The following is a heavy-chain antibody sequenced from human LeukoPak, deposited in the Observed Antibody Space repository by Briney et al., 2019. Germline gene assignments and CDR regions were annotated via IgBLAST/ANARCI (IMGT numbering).Heavy chain of an antibody. CDR1: GFTFSSYS. CDR3: ARDRASRGAGYFDY. J-gene: IGHJ4*02. Sequence: PGGSMRHSCAASGFTFSSYSMNWVRQTPGKGLEWVSYISSSSSTIYYADSVKGRFTVSRDNAKNSLYLQMNSLRDEDTAVYYCARDRASRGAGYFDYWGQGTLVTVSS. V-gene: IGHV3-48*02. D-gene: IGHD4/OR15-4a*01. CDR2: ISSSSSTI.